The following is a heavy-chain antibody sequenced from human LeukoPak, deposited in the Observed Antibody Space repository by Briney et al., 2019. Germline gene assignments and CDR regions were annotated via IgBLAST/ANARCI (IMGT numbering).Heavy chain of an antibody. CDR1: GFTFNNYA. V-gene: IGHV3-23*01. Sequence: PGGSLRLSCAASGFTFNNYAMHWVRQAPGKGLEWVSAISGSGGSTYYADSVKGRFTISRDNSKNTLYLQMNSLRAEDTAVYYCAKGRRCSSTSCYSRFDYWGQGTLVTVSS. J-gene: IGHJ4*02. CDR3: AKGRRCSSTSCYSRFDY. CDR2: ISGSGGST. D-gene: IGHD2-2*02.